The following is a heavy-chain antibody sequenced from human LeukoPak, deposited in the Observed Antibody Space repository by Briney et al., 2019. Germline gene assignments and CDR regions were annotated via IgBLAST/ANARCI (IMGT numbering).Heavy chain of an antibody. CDR1: GGSISSYY. D-gene: IGHD3-10*01. CDR2: IYYSGST. V-gene: IGHV4-59*08. Sequence: TSETLSLTCTVSGGSISSYYWSWIWQPPGKGLEWIGYIYYSGSTNYIPSLKSRVTISVDTSKNQFSLKLSSVTAADTAVYYCARGGWFGEFYYFDYWGQGTLVTVSS. J-gene: IGHJ4*02. CDR3: ARGGWFGEFYYFDY.